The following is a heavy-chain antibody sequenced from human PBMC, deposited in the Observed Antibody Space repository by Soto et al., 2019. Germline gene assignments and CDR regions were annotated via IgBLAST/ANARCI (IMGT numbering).Heavy chain of an antibody. CDR1: GFTFSSYD. CDR3: ARGTSSGYYYMDV. Sequence: EVQLVESGGGLVQPGGSLRLSCAASGFTFSSYDMHWVRQATGKGLEWVSAIGTAGDTYYPGSVKGRFTISRENAKNSLYFQMNSLRAGDTAVYYCARGTSSGYYYMDVWGKGTTVTVSS. J-gene: IGHJ6*03. CDR2: IGTAGDT. D-gene: IGHD6-19*01. V-gene: IGHV3-13*01.